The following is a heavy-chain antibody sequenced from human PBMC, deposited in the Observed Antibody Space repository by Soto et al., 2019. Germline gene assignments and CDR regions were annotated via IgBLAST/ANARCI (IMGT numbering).Heavy chain of an antibody. CDR3: ARYRNFVFVDDAFDV. Sequence: QLQLQESGPGLVKPSETLSLTCTGSGDSISGSRYFWGWVRQPPGRGLESIGAIPYRGKTHYSPSLKIRVPIAVDTSRNQFSLELTSVTAADTSTYYCARYRNFVFVDDAFDVWGQGTMVAGYS. V-gene: IGHV4-39*01. J-gene: IGHJ3*01. CDR2: IPYRGKT. CDR1: GDSISGSRYF. D-gene: IGHD2-15*01.